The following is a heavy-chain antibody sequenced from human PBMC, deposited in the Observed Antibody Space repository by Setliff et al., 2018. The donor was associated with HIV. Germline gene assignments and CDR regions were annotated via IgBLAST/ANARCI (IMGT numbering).Heavy chain of an antibody. Sequence: ASVKVSCKASGYTFTNHLLYWVRQAPGQRLEWMGWINADNGNTRYSQKFQGRVTITRDTSASTAYMELSSLTSQDTAVYYCARERATGKPPLLNWYFDLWGRGTPVTVS. V-gene: IGHV1-3*01. CDR3: ARERATGKPPLLNWYFDL. CDR1: GYTFTNHL. CDR2: INADNGNT. D-gene: IGHD1-1*01. J-gene: IGHJ2*01.